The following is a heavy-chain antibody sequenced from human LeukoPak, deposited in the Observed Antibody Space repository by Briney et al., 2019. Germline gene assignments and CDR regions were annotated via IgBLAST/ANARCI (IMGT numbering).Heavy chain of an antibody. V-gene: IGHV1-2*02. J-gene: IGHJ4*02. CDR1: GYTFTGYY. CDR3: ARAYPTYYYDSSGYYFDY. Sequence: ASVKVSCKASGYTFTGYYMQWVRQAPGQGLEWMGWINPNNGGTNYAHKFQGRVTMTRDTSISTAYIELSRLRSDDTAVYYCARAYPTYYYDSSGYYFDYWGQGTLVTVSS. D-gene: IGHD3-22*01. CDR2: INPNNGGT.